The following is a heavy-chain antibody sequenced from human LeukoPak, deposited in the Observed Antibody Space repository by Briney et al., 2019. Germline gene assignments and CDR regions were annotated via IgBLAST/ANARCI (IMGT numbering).Heavy chain of an antibody. V-gene: IGHV4-39*01. CDR2: IYYSGST. CDR1: GGSISRSPYY. J-gene: IGHJ4*02. CDR3: ASDLATMVTFSFGY. Sequence: SETLSLTCTVSGGSISRSPYYRGWIRQPPGKGLEWIGSIYYSGSTYYNPSVKSRVTISVDTSKNQFSLKLSSVTAADTAVYYCASDLATMVTFSFGYWGKGTLLTVSS. D-gene: IGHD3-10*01.